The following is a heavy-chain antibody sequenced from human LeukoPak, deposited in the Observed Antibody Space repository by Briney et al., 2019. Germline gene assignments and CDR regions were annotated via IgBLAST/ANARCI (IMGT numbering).Heavy chain of an antibody. CDR1: GFTFSSYG. CDR3: ARENPALYALDI. V-gene: IGHV3-30*02. J-gene: IGHJ3*02. CDR2: IRYDGSNK. Sequence: GGSLRLSCAASGFTFSSYGMHWVRQAPGKGLEWVAFIRYDGSNKYYADSVKGRFTISRDNSKNTLYLQMNSLRAEDTAVYYCARENPALYALDIWGQGTMVTVSS.